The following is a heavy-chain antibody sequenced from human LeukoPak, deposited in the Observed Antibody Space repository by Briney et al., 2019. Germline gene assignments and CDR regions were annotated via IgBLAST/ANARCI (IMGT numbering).Heavy chain of an antibody. CDR2: INSDGSST. V-gene: IGHV3-74*01. CDR1: GFTFSSYW. J-gene: IGHJ4*02. Sequence: GGSLRLSCAASGFTFSSYWMQWVRHAPGKGLVWVSRINSDGSSTSYADSVKGRFTISRDNAKNTLYLRMNSLRVEDTAVYYCARKGSYGDYSVYWGQGTLVTVSS. D-gene: IGHD4-17*01. CDR3: ARKGSYGDYSVY.